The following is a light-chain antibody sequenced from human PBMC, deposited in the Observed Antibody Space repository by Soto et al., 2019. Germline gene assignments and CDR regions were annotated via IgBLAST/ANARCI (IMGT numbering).Light chain of an antibody. CDR3: QQYGSSPPIT. V-gene: IGKV3-20*01. Sequence: EIVLTQSPGTLSLSPGERATLSCRASQSVSSSYLAWYQQKPGQAPRLLIYGASRRATGIPDRFSGSGSGTDFTLTISRLEPADFAVYYCQQYGSSPPITFGQGTRLEIK. CDR2: GAS. CDR1: QSVSSSY. J-gene: IGKJ5*01.